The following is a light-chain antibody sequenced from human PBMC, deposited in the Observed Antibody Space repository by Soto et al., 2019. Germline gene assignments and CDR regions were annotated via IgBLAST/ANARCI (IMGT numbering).Light chain of an antibody. V-gene: IGLV2-8*01. J-gene: IGLJ1*01. Sequence: QSALTQPPSASGSPGQSVTISCTGTSSDVGGYNYVSWYQQHPGKAPKLMIYEASKRPSGVPDRFSGSKSGNTASLTVSGLQPEDEADYYCSSYAGSNNFVFGTGTKVTVL. CDR1: SSDVGGYNY. CDR3: SSYAGSNNFV. CDR2: EAS.